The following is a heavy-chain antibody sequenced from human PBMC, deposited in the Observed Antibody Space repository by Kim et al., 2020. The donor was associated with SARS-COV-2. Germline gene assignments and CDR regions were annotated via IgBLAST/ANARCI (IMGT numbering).Heavy chain of an antibody. V-gene: IGHV3-66*01. CDR1: GFTVSSNY. J-gene: IGHJ2*01. D-gene: IGHD4-17*01. CDR3: ATFYGARLSYWYFDL. Sequence: GGSLRLSCAASGFTVSSNYMTWVRQAPGKGLEWVSVIYTGGGTYYADSVKGRFNISRDNSENTLYLQMSSLRAEDTAVYYCATFYGARLSYWYFDLWGRGTLVTVSS. CDR2: IYTGGGT.